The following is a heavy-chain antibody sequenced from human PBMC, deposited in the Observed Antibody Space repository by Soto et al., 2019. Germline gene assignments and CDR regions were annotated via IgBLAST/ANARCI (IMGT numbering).Heavy chain of an antibody. CDR3: ARDHPHSYGVYYFDY. V-gene: IGHV4-59*01. CDR2: VYSRGST. J-gene: IGHJ4*02. CDR1: GRSIRNYY. Sequence: PSETLSLTCSVSGRSIRNYYWSWIRRPPGKGLEWIVYVYSRGSTHYNPSLQSRVTISADTSKSQVSLKVNSVTAADTAVYYCARDHPHSYGVYYFDYWGQGTPVTVS. D-gene: IGHD5-18*01.